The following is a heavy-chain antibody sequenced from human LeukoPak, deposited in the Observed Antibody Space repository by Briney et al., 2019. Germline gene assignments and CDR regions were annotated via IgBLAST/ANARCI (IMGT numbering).Heavy chain of an antibody. V-gene: IGHV3-74*01. CDR1: GFTFSSYW. CDR3: AGGPSYYYDSSGYFVY. CDR2: INSDGSST. J-gene: IGHJ4*02. D-gene: IGHD3-22*01. Sequence: GGSLRLSCAASGFTFSSYWMHWVRQAPGKGLVWVSRINSDGSSTSYADSVKGRFTISRDNAKNTLYLQMNSLRAEDTAVYYCAGGPSYYYDSSGYFVYWGQGTLVTVCS.